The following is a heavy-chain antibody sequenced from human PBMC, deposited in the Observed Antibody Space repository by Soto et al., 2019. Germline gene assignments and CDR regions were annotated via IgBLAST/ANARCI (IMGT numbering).Heavy chain of an antibody. D-gene: IGHD1-20*01. Sequence: EVQLLESGGGLVQPGGSLRLSCAASGFTFYSYAMSWVRQAPGKGLEWVSTIGSVGGDTYYADSVKGRFTISRDDSKNTLLLQMNSLRAEDTAVYYCVKHRMVYNSVSDPFDIWGQGTMVTVSS. CDR3: VKHRMVYNSVSDPFDI. CDR1: GFTFYSYA. V-gene: IGHV3-23*01. CDR2: IGSVGGDT. J-gene: IGHJ3*02.